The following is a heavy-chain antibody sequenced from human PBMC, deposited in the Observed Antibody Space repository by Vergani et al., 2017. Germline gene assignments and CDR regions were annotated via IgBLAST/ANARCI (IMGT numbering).Heavy chain of an antibody. D-gene: IGHD5-24*01. V-gene: IGHV7-4-1*02. CDR1: GHTFSNYE. CDR2: INTKTGNP. CDR3: ATASWAQLWVLKH. Sequence: QVQLVQSGSELKKPGASVKVSCKTSGHTFSNYEMNWVRQAPGQRLEWMGWINTKTGNPTYSQDFTGRFVFSLDTSVSTAYLVINTLQPEDSAVYFCATASWAQLWVLKHWGQGTRVTVSS. J-gene: IGHJ4*02.